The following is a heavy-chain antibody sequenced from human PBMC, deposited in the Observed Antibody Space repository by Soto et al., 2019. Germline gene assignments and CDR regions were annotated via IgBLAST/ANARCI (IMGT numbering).Heavy chain of an antibody. V-gene: IGHV3-30*18. CDR2: ISYDEDHK. CDR3: AKDPTHSANGGGLDY. D-gene: IGHD3-16*01. CDR1: GFTFSNYG. J-gene: IGHJ4*02. Sequence: QVQLVESGGGVVQPGRSLRLSCAASGFTFSNYGMHWVRQAPGKGLEWVAVISYDEDHKYYADSVKGRFTISRDNSKNTLYLQMNSLRAEDTAVYYCAKDPTHSANGGGLDYWGQGTQVTVSS.